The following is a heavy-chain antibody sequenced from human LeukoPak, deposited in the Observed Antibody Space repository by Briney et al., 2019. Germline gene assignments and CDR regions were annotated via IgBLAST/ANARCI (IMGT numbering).Heavy chain of an antibody. CDR1: GFTFSSYA. CDR3: AKDPPRWVATTTQDY. V-gene: IGHV3-23*01. Sequence: GGSLRLSCAASGFTFSSYAMSWVRQAPGKGLEGVSAISGSGGSTYYADSVKGRFTISRDNSKNTLYLQMNSLRAEDTAVYYCAKDPPRWVATTTQDYWGQGTLVTVSS. J-gene: IGHJ4*02. D-gene: IGHD5-24*01. CDR2: ISGSGGST.